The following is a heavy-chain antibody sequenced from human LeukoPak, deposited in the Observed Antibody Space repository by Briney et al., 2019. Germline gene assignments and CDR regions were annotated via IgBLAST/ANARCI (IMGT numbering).Heavy chain of an antibody. D-gene: IGHD6-19*01. CDR2: FSAGGGTT. CDR3: AKARGSGWTYPLDY. J-gene: IGHJ4*02. Sequence: GGSLRLSCAAAGFTFRSYDMSWVRQAPGKGLEWVSTFSAGGGTTYYADSVKGRFTISRDSSKNTLYLQMNSLRAEDTAVYYCAKARGSGWTYPLDYWGQGTLVTVSS. V-gene: IGHV3-23*01. CDR1: GFTFRSYD.